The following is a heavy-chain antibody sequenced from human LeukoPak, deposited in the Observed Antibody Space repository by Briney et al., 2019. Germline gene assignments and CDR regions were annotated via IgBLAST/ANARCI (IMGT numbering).Heavy chain of an antibody. CDR2: TAYDENHK. CDR1: GFPFSTYG. D-gene: IGHD1-26*01. CDR3: AKDRRIVGTTGLDY. V-gene: IGHV3-30*18. Sequence: GGSLRLSCTASGFPFSTYGMHWVRQAPGKGLEWVAVTAYDENHKYYADSVRGRFTISRDNSKNTLYLQMNSLRGEDTAVYYCAKDRRIVGTTGLDYWGQGTLVTVSS. J-gene: IGHJ4*02.